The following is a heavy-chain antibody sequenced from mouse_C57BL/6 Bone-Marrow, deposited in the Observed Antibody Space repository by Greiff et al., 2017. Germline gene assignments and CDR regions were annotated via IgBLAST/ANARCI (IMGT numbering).Heavy chain of an antibody. V-gene: IGHV1-52*01. Sequence: QVQLKQSGAELVRPGSSVKLSCKASGYTFTSYWMHWVKQRPIQGLEWIGNIDTSDSETHYNQKFKDKATLTVDKTSSTAYMQLSSLTSEDSAVYYCARDGRQLRLPAWFAYWGQGTLVTVSA. J-gene: IGHJ3*01. CDR2: IDTSDSET. CDR1: GYTFTSYW. D-gene: IGHD3-2*02. CDR3: ARDGRQLRLPAWFAY.